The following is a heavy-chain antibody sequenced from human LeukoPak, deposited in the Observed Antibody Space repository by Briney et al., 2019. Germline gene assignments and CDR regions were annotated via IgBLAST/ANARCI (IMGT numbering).Heavy chain of an antibody. D-gene: IGHD2-2*01. CDR2: IYYSGST. V-gene: IGHV4-39*07. J-gene: IGHJ5*02. CDR1: GGSISSSSYY. Sequence: TASETLSLTCTVSGGSISSSSYYWGWIRQPPGKGLEWIGSIYYSGSTYYNPSLKSRVTISVDTSKNQFSLKLSSVTAADTAVYYCARGYCSSTSCYPAGFDPWGQGTLVTVSS. CDR3: ARGYCSSTSCYPAGFDP.